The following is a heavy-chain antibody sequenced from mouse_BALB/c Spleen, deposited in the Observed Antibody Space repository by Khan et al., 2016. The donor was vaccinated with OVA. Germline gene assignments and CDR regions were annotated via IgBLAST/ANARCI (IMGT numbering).Heavy chain of an antibody. V-gene: IGHV1S137*01. J-gene: IGHJ3*01. CDR2: ISTYYGDA. CDR3: VRGSGKSRFAY. CDR1: GFTFTDFA. D-gene: IGHD1-3*01. Sequence: QVQLQQSGAELVRPGVSVKISCKGSGFTFTDFAMHWVKQSHAKSLEWLGVISTYYGDADYNHKFRDKATMTVDKSSSTAYMELAGLKSEDSAIYYCVRGSGKSRFAYWGQGTLVTVSA.